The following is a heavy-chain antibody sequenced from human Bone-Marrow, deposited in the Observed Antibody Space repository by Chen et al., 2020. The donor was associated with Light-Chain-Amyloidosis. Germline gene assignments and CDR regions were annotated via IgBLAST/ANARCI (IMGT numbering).Heavy chain of an antibody. CDR2: ISSSSSAI. V-gene: IGHV3-11*01. J-gene: IGHJ4*02. D-gene: IGHD3-16*01. CDR3: ARGYKFGYY. CDR1: GFTFSDFY. Sequence: QVQLVESGVGLVKPGWSLRLSCAASGFTFSDFYMSWIRQAPGKGLEWISYISSSSSAIYYADSVKGRFTISRDNAENSVYLQMDRLRAEDTAVYYCARGYKFGYYWGQGTLVNVSS.